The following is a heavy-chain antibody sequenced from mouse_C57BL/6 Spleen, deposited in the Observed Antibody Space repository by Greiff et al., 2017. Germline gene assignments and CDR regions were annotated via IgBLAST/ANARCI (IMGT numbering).Heavy chain of an antibody. Sequence: QVHVKQPGAELVKPGASVKLSCKASGYTFTSYWMQWVKQRPGQGLEWIGEIDPSDSYTNYNQKFKGKATLTVDTSSSTAYMQLSSLTSEDSAVYYCARRVYYGSSGDYFDYWGQGTTLTVSS. CDR1: GYTFTSYW. D-gene: IGHD1-1*01. CDR3: ARRVYYGSSGDYFDY. CDR2: IDPSDSYT. V-gene: IGHV1-50*01. J-gene: IGHJ2*01.